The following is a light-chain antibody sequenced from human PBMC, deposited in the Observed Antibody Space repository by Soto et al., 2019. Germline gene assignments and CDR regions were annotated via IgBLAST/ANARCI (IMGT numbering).Light chain of an antibody. CDR3: QQYGGSLT. J-gene: IGKJ4*01. CDR2: DAS. V-gene: IGKV3-20*01. Sequence: EVVLTQSPGTLSLSPGERATLSCRANQSVSSNYLAWYHQKPGQAPRLLIYDASSRATGNPDRFSGSGSGRDFSLTISRLEPEDFAVYYCQQYGGSLTFGGGTKVEIK. CDR1: QSVSSNY.